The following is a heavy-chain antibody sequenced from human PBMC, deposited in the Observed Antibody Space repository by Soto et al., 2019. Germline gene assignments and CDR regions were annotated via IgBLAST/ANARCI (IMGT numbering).Heavy chain of an antibody. J-gene: IGHJ6*02. CDR3: ASSRPITMVRGVGGYYYGMDV. Sequence: PSETLSLTCAVYGGSFSGYYWSWIRQPPGKGLEWIGEINHSGSTNYNPSLKSRVTISVDTSKNQFSLKLSSVTAADTAVYYCASSRPITMVRGVGGYYYGMDVWGQGTTVTVSS. CDR2: INHSGST. D-gene: IGHD3-10*01. CDR1: GGSFSGYY. V-gene: IGHV4-34*01.